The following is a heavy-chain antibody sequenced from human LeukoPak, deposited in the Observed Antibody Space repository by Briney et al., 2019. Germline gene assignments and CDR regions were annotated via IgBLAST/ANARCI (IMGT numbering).Heavy chain of an antibody. CDR2: ISWNSGSI. J-gene: IGHJ4*02. Sequence: PGGSLRLSCAASGFTFDDYAMHWVRQAPGKGLEWVSGISWNSGSIGYADSVKGRFTISRDNAKNSLYLQMNSLRAEDTALYYCAREGETGVDSSGYYSTNYWGQGTLVTVSS. D-gene: IGHD3-22*01. CDR3: AREGETGVDSSGYYSTNY. CDR1: GFTFDDYA. V-gene: IGHV3-9*01.